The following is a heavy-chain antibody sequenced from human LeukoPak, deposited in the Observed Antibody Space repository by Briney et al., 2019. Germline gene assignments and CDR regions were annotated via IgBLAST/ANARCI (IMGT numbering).Heavy chain of an antibody. D-gene: IGHD4-23*01. CDR3: ARGRDGGNYTPLDL. J-gene: IGHJ5*02. Sequence: SETLSLTCTVSGGSISSYYWNWIRQPPGKGLEWIGCVSYSGNTNYNPSLKSRVTISVDTSKNQFSLKLTSVTAADTAVYYCARGRDGGNYTPLDLWGQGTLVTVSS. V-gene: IGHV4-59*01. CDR1: GGSISSYY. CDR2: VSYSGNT.